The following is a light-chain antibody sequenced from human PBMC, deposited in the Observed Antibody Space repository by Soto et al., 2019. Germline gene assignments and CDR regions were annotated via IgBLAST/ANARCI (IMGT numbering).Light chain of an antibody. Sequence: ESLLTQSPATLSLSEGERATLSCRASQSVRSKYLTWYQQKPGQAPRLLIYGASLRATGVPDSFSGSGSGRDFTLTISRMEPQDVAVFYCQQFGDSPPAFTFGQGTKLEI. CDR3: QQFGDSPPAFT. V-gene: IGKV3-20*01. J-gene: IGKJ2*01. CDR2: GAS. CDR1: QSVRSKY.